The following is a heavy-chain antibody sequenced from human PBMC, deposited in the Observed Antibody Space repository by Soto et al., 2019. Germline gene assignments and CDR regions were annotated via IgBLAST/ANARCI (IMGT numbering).Heavy chain of an antibody. V-gene: IGHV1-2*02. CDR1: GYTFTGFY. CDR2: INPNNGGT. CDR3: SRDPGPFGDYSY. Sequence: VQLVQSEAEVKKPGASVKVSCKASGYTFTGFYMHWVRQAPGHGLGWMGWINPNNGGTNYVQKFQDRVTMPSDTSTTTAYMDLSGLGSDDTAVYYCSRDPGPFGDYSYWGQGTLVTVSS. D-gene: IGHD4-17*01. J-gene: IGHJ4*02.